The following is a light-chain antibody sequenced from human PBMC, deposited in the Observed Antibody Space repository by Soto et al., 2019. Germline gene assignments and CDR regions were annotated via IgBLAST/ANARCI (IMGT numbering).Light chain of an antibody. CDR2: GKS. Sequence: EIVLTQSPGTLSLSPGERATLSCRASQSVSSSYLAWYQQKPGRAPRLLIYGKSSRATGIPDRFSGSGSGTDFTLIISKVEPEDFGVYFCQQYASSPLTFGGGTKVEIK. V-gene: IGKV3-20*01. CDR3: QQYASSPLT. CDR1: QSVSSSY. J-gene: IGKJ4*01.